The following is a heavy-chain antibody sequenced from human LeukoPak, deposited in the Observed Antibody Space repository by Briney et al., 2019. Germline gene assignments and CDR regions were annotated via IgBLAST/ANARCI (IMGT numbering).Heavy chain of an antibody. CDR3: ARILLWNWFDP. Sequence: GGSLRLSCAASGFTFSSYAMSWVRQAPGKGLEWVSAISGSGGSTYYADSVKGRFTISRDNSKNTLYLQMKSLRVEDTAVYYCARILLWNWFDPWGQGTLVTVSS. J-gene: IGHJ5*02. CDR1: GFTFSSYA. CDR2: ISGSGGST. D-gene: IGHD3-10*01. V-gene: IGHV3-23*01.